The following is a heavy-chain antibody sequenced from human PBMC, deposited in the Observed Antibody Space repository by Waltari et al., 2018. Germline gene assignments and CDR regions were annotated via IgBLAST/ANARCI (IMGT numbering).Heavy chain of an antibody. Sequence: QVQLQQWGAGLLTPSETLSLTCAVYGGSFSGSYWSWIRQPPGKGLEWIGEINHSGSTNYNPSLKSRVTISVDTSKNQFSLKLSSVTAADTAVYYCARGPHSSGWSYFDYWGQGTLVTVSS. CDR3: ARGPHSSGWSYFDY. CDR2: INHSGST. V-gene: IGHV4-34*01. D-gene: IGHD6-19*01. CDR1: GGSFSGSY. J-gene: IGHJ4*02.